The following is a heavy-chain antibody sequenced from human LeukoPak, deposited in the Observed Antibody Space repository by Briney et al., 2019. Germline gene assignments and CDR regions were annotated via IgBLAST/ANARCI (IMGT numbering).Heavy chain of an antibody. CDR1: GFTFSSYE. CDR3: ARLGATSGVYYFDY. J-gene: IGHJ4*02. D-gene: IGHD1-26*01. CDR2: ISSSGSTI. V-gene: IGHV3-48*03. Sequence: PGGSLRLSCAASGFTFSSYEMNWVRQAPGKGLEWVSYISSSGSTIYYADSVKGRFTISRDNAKNSLYLQMNSLRAEDTAVYYYARLGATSGVYYFDYWGQGTLVTVSS.